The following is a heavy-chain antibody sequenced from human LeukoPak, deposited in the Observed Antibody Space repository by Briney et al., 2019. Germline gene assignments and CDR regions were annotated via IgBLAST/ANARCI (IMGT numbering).Heavy chain of an antibody. V-gene: IGHV4-59*10. CDR2: IYTSGST. CDR3: AREAAAAYSDY. CDR1: GGSFSGYY. D-gene: IGHD6-13*01. Sequence: SETLSLTCAVYGGSFSGYYWSWIRQPPGKGLEWIGRIYTSGSTNYNPSLKSRVTMSVDTSKNQFSLKLSSVTAADTAVYYCAREAAAAYSDYWGQGTLVTVSS. J-gene: IGHJ4*02.